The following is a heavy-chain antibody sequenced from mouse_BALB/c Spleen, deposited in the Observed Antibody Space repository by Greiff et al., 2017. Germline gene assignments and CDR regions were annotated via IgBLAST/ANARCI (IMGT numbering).Heavy chain of an antibody. CDR1: GFSLTGYG. CDR2: IWGDGST. CDR3: ARDDGSSLYAMDY. V-gene: IGHV2-6-7*01. D-gene: IGHD1-1*01. J-gene: IGHJ4*01. Sequence: QVQLKESGPGLVAPSQSLSITCTVSGFSLTGYGVNWVRQPPGKGLEWLGMIWGDGSTDYNSALKSRLSISKDNSKSQVFLKMNSLQTDDTARYYCARDDGSSLYAMDYWGQGTSVTVSS.